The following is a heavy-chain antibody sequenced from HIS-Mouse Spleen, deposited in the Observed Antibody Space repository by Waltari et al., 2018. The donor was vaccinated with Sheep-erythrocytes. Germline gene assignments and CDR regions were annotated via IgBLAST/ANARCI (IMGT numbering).Heavy chain of an antibody. Sequence: QVQLVESGGGVVQPGRSLRLSCAASGFTFSSYGMHWVRQAPGKGLEWVAVISYDGTNKYYEDPVKGRFTISRDNSKNTLYPQMNSLRAEDTAVYYCAKPGLTYFDYWGQGTLVTVSS. J-gene: IGHJ4*02. CDR1: GFTFSSYG. V-gene: IGHV3-30*18. CDR2: ISYDGTNK. D-gene: IGHD3-9*01. CDR3: AKPGLTYFDY.